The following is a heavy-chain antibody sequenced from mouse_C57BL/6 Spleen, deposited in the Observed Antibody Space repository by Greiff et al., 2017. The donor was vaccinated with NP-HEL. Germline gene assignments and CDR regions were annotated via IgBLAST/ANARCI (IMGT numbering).Heavy chain of an antibody. D-gene: IGHD2-3*01. CDR1: GYAFSSSW. CDR2: IYPGDGDT. V-gene: IGHV1-82*01. J-gene: IGHJ2*01. Sequence: QVQLQQSGPELVKPGASVKISCKASGYAFSSSWMNWVKQRPGKGLEWIGRIYPGDGDTNYNGKFKGKATLTADKSSSTAYMQLSSLTSEDSAVYFCARSGDGYSHWGQGTTLTVSS. CDR3: ARSGDGYSH.